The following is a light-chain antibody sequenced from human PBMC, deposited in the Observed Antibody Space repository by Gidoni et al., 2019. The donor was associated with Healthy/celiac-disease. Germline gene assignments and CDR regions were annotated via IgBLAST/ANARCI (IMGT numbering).Light chain of an antibody. CDR1: ALPKQY. J-gene: IGLJ2*01. V-gene: IGLV3-25*02. Sequence: SYELTQPPSVAVSPGQTARITCSGDALPKQYAYWYQQKPGQAPVLVISKDSERPSGIPERFSGSSSGTTVTLTISGVQAEDEADYYCQSADSSGTYPGVVFGGGTKLTVL. CDR3: QSADSSGTYPGVV. CDR2: KDS.